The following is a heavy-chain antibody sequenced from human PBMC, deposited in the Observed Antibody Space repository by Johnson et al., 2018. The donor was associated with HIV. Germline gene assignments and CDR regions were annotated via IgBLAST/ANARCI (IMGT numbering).Heavy chain of an antibody. J-gene: IGHJ3*02. CDR1: GFSFSSYD. D-gene: IGHD1-26*01. CDR3: AKDWSRTVGATLGPGAFDI. CDR2: ISYDGSNK. Sequence: QEQLVESGGGVVQPGRSLRLSCAASGFSFSSYDMHWVRQAPGKGLEWVAVISYDGSNKYYADSVKGRFTISRDNSKNTLYLQMNSLRAEDTAVYYCAKDWSRTVGATLGPGAFDIWGQGTMVTVSS. V-gene: IGHV3-30*18.